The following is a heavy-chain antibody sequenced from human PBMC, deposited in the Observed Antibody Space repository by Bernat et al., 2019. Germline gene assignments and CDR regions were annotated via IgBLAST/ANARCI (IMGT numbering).Heavy chain of an antibody. V-gene: IGHV3-53*02. CDR3: ASSLERLDY. CDR2: IFAGGTT. D-gene: IGHD1-1*01. Sequence: EVQLVETGGGLIQPGGSLRLSCAASGFTVSSNYMSWVRQAPGKGLQWVSVIFAGGTTYYADSVKGRFTISRDNSKNTLYLQMNSLRAEDTAVYYCASSLERLDYWGQGTLVTVSS. J-gene: IGHJ4*02. CDR1: GFTVSSNY.